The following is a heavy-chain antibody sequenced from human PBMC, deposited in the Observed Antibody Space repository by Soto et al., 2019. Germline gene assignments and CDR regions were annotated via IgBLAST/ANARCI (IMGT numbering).Heavy chain of an antibody. J-gene: IGHJ4*02. CDR1: GYTFSDHG. D-gene: IGHD2-2*01. CDR3: AKAPPRLTHQFRGFS. CDR2: ISAYNGAT. Sequence: ASVKVSCKASGYTFSDHGFSWVRQGPGQGLEWLGWISAYNGATDYAQKFQGRVTLTTDTSTSTAYMELRSLRSDDTAVYYCAKAPPRLTHQFRGFSGGRGPLATVPS. V-gene: IGHV1-18*01.